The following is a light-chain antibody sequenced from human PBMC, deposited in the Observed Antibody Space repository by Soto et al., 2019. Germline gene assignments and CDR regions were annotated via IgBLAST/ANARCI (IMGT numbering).Light chain of an antibody. CDR2: GAS. CDR1: ETIKVY. J-gene: IGKJ1*01. Sequence: DIQMTQSPSSLSASVGGRVTIRCRASETIKVYLNWYQHKPGKAPNLLIFGASNLRGGVPSRFTGSGSGTDFTLTIDRLQPEDFATYYCQQSCTTPWTFGLGTKVEI. CDR3: QQSCTTPWT. V-gene: IGKV1-39*01.